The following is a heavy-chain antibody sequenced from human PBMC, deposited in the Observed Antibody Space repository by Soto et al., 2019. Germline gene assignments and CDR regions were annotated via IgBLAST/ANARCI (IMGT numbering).Heavy chain of an antibody. V-gene: IGHV1-18*04. CDR1: GYTFTSYG. Sequence: QVQLVQSGAEVKKPGASVKVSCKASGYTFTSYGVSWVRQAPGQGLEWMGGISGYNCNTNYAQKLQGRVTMTTDTSTSTAYMELRSLRSDDTAVYYCARAGKYYYGSGSPYYYGMDVWGQGITVTVSS. CDR3: ARAGKYYYGSGSPYYYGMDV. J-gene: IGHJ6*02. CDR2: ISGYNCNT. D-gene: IGHD3-10*01.